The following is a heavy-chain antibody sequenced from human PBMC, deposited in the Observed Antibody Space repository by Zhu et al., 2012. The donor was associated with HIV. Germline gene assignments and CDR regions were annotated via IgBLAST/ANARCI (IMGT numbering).Heavy chain of an antibody. CDR3: ARGSGYGKPYYFDY. D-gene: IGHD3-16*01. J-gene: IGHJ4*02. CDR2: IYSSGSI. CDR1: GGSISSYY. V-gene: IGHV4-4*09. Sequence: QVQLQESGPGLVKPSETLSLTCTVSGGSISSYYWSWIRQPPGKGLEWIGYIYSSGSINYNPSLKSRVTISIDTSKNHFPLKLSSVTAADTAVYYCARGSGYGKPYYFDYWGQGTLVTVSS.